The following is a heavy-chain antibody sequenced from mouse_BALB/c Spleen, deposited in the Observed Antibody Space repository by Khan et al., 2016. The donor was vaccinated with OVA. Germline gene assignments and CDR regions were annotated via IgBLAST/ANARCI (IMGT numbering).Heavy chain of an antibody. CDR1: GYSITSGYA. CDR2: IYFGGSI. Sequence: EVQLLESGPDLVKPSQSLSLTCTVTGYSITSGYAWHWIRQFPGNKLEWMAYIYFGGSINYNPSLKSRISVTRDTSKNQFFLQLNSVTSEDTATYYWTRDGNYMDYWGQGTSVTVSS. V-gene: IGHV3-1*02. J-gene: IGHJ4*01. D-gene: IGHD2-1*01. CDR3: TRDGNYMDY.